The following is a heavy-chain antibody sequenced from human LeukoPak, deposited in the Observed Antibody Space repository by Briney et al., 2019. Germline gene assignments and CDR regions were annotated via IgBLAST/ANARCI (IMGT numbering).Heavy chain of an antibody. V-gene: IGHV1-8*03. Sequence: ASVKVSCKASGYTFTSYDINWVRQATGQGLEWMGWMNPNSGNTGYAQKFQGRVTITRNTSISTAYMEPSSLRSEDTAVYYCARRTVTAAGWFDPWGQGTLVTVSS. CDR3: ARRTVTAAGWFDP. CDR2: MNPNSGNT. CDR1: GYTFTSYD. D-gene: IGHD2-21*02. J-gene: IGHJ5*02.